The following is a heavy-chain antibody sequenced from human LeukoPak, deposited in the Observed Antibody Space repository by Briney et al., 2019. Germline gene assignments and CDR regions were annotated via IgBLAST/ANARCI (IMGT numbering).Heavy chain of an antibody. D-gene: IGHD3-16*01. CDR1: GYTFTGYF. Sequence: GASVKVSCKASGYTFTGYFMYWVRQAPGQGLEWMGSINPNSGGTHYAQKFQGRVTMTRDTSISTAYMELSRLRSDDTAVYFCARDTHTSFDYWGQGTLVTVSS. V-gene: IGHV1-2*02. CDR3: ARDTHTSFDY. J-gene: IGHJ4*02. CDR2: INPNSGGT.